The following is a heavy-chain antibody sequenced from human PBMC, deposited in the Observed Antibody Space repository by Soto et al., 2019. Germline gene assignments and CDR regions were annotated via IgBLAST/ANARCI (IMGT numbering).Heavy chain of an antibody. D-gene: IGHD3-10*01. CDR2: MNPNSGNT. V-gene: IGHV1-8*01. Sequence: ASVKVSCKASGYTVTSYDINWVRQATGQGLEWMGWMNPNSGNTGYAQKFQGRVTMTRNTSISTAYMELSSLRSEDTAVYYCARVNPFSYYGSGSYYPPYYYGMDVWGQGTTVTVSS. CDR3: ARVNPFSYYGSGSYYPPYYYGMDV. CDR1: GYTVTSYD. J-gene: IGHJ6*02.